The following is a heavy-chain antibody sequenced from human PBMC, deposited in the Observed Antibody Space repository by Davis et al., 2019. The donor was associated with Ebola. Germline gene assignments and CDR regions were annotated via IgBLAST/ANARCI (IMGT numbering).Heavy chain of an antibody. CDR2: IKQDGSEK. CDR3: ARPYSSSWYWWYV. V-gene: IGHV3-7*03. CDR1: GFTFSSYW. Sequence: GESLKISCAASGFTFSSYWMSWVRQAPGKGLEWVANIKQDGSEKYYVDSVKGRFTISRDNAKNSLYLQMNSLRAEDTAVYYCARPYSSSWYWWYVWGQGTLVTVSS. D-gene: IGHD6-13*01. J-gene: IGHJ4*02.